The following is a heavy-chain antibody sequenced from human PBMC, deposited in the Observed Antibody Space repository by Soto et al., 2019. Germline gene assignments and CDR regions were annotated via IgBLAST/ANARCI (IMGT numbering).Heavy chain of an antibody. V-gene: IGHV4-39*02. CDR3: ARDMVRGVIGFDY. J-gene: IGHJ4*02. D-gene: IGHD3-10*01. Sequence: PSETLSLTCTVSGGSISSSSYYWGWIRQPPGKGLEWIGSIYYSGSTYYNPSLKSRVTISVDTSKNQFSLKLSSVTAADTAVYYCARDMVRGVIGFDYWGQGTLVTVSS. CDR2: IYYSGST. CDR1: GGSISSSSYY.